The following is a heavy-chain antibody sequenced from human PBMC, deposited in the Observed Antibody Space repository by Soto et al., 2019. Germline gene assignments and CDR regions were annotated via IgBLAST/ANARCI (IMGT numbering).Heavy chain of an antibody. CDR3: ARGLEWGIAAAGSRGRGAFDI. CDR2: INHSGST. V-gene: IGHV4-34*01. J-gene: IGHJ3*02. D-gene: IGHD6-13*01. CDR1: GGSFSGYY. Sequence: SETLSLTCAVYGGSFSGYYWSWIRQPPGKGLEWIGEINHSGSTNYNPSLKSRVTISVDTSKNQFSLKLSSVTAADTAVYYCARGLEWGIAAAGSRGRGAFDIWGQGTMVTVSS.